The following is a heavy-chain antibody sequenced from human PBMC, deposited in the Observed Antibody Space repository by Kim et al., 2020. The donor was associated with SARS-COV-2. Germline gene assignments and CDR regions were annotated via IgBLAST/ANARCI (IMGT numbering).Heavy chain of an antibody. V-gene: IGHV4-4*06. J-gene: IGHJ3*02. CDR3: ARDGRGFYGGNLLGAFDI. D-gene: IGHD4-17*01. Sequence: KSRVTMSVDTSKNQFSLKLSSVTAADTAVYYCARDGRGFYGGNLLGAFDIWGQGTMVTVSS.